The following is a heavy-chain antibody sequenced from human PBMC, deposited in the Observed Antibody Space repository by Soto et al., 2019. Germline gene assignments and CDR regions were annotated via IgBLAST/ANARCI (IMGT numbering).Heavy chain of an antibody. CDR1: GFTFRHYD. V-gene: IGHV3-13*05. CDR3: ARTDRDFYGVDV. J-gene: IGHJ6*02. CDR2: ISAAGDP. Sequence: EVQLVESWGGLVQPGGALRLSCDASGFTFRHYDMHWVRQGTGKGLEWVSGISAAGDPDYADSVEGRFTITRENAHNPFFLQMNSLRVVETAVYYCARTDRDFYGVDVCGQGTTVIVSS.